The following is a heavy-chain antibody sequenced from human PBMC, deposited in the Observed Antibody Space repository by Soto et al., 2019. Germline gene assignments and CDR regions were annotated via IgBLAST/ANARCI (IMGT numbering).Heavy chain of an antibody. CDR1: GDSVSSDRYF. V-gene: IGHV4-61*01. CDR2: ISYTGDT. Sequence: PSETLSLTCSVSGDSVSSDRYFWTWIRQPPGKGLEWIAYISYTGDTNYNPSLKSRVTISVDTSKNHFSLTLTSVTAADRVVYYCAGVDSYGGPGESFDVWGQGTPVTVSS. CDR3: AGVDSYGGPGESFDV. D-gene: IGHD3-16*01. J-gene: IGHJ6*02.